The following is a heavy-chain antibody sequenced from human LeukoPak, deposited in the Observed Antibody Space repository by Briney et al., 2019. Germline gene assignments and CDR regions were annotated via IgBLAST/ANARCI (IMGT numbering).Heavy chain of an antibody. CDR1: GGSISSYY. Sequence: SETLSLTCTVSGGSISSYYWSWIRQPPGKGLEWTGYIYYSGSTNYNPSLKSRVTISVDTSKNQFSLKLSSVTAADTAVYYCARVSSGRTFSFDYWGQGTLVTVSS. V-gene: IGHV4-59*01. J-gene: IGHJ4*02. CDR2: IYYSGST. CDR3: ARVSSGRTFSFDY. D-gene: IGHD3-22*01.